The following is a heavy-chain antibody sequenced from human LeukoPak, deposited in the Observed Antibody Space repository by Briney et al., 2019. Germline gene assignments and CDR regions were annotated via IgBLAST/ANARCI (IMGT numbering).Heavy chain of an antibody. J-gene: IGHJ6*02. Sequence: ASVKVSCKASGYSFISYGISWVRQAPGEGLEWMGWNSSTNGNTNYAQKFQGRVTMITDTSTSTVYMELRSLRSDDTAVYYCARDPLYGMDVWGQGTLVTVSS. CDR1: GYSFISYG. V-gene: IGHV1-18*01. CDR2: NSSTNGNT. CDR3: ARDPLYGMDV.